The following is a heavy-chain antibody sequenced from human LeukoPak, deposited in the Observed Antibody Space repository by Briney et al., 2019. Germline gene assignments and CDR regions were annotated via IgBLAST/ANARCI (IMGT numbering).Heavy chain of an antibody. Sequence: PSGTLSLTCTVSGGSISSYYWSWIRQPPGKGLEWIGYIYYSGSTNYNPSLKSRVTISVDTSKNQFSLKLSSVTAADTAVYYCARAFGYSYGSYFDYWGQGTLVTVSS. CDR2: IYYSGST. V-gene: IGHV4-59*01. CDR3: ARAFGYSYGSYFDY. D-gene: IGHD5-18*01. CDR1: GGSISSYY. J-gene: IGHJ4*02.